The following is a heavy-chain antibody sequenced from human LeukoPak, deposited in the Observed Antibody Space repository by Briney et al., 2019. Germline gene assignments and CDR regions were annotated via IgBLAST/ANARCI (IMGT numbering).Heavy chain of an antibody. Sequence: GGSLRLSCAASGFTFSSHWMHWVRQAPGKGLVWVSRINSDESSTSYADSVKGRFTISRDNAKSTLYLQMSSLRAEDTGVYYCARETSVARPDYWGQGTLVTVSS. V-gene: IGHV3-74*01. J-gene: IGHJ4*02. D-gene: IGHD2-15*01. CDR1: GFTFSSHW. CDR3: ARETSVARPDY. CDR2: INSDESST.